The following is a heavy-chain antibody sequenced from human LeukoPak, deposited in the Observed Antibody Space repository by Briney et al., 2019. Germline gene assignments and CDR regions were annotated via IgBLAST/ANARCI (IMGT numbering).Heavy chain of an antibody. CDR2: IIPIFGTA. CDR3: ARGNPIDYGMDV. J-gene: IGHJ6*02. V-gene: IGHV1-69*01. Sequence: GSSVKVFCKASGGTFGSYAISWVRQAPGQGLEWMGGIIPIFGTANYAQKFQGRVTITADESTSTAYMELSSLRSEDTAVYYCARGNPIDYGMDVWGQGTTVTVSS. CDR1: GGTFGSYA.